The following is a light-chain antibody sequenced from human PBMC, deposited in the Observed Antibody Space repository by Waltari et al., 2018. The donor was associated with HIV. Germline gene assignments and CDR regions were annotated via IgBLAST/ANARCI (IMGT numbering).Light chain of an antibody. Sequence: SYELTQPLSVSVALGQTARITCGGNNIGSKSVHWYQQKPGQTPVLVIYRDSNRPSGIPERFSGSNSGNTATLTISGAQAGDEADYYCQVWDTSTDVFGTGTKVIVL. J-gene: IGLJ1*01. CDR2: RDS. V-gene: IGLV3-9*01. CDR3: QVWDTSTDV. CDR1: NIGSKS.